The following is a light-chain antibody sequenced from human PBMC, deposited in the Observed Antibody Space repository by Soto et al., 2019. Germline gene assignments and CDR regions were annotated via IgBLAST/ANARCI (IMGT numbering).Light chain of an antibody. J-gene: IGLJ1*01. V-gene: IGLV2-14*01. Sequence: QYARTHPASVSGSPGHSITISCTGSSSDIGAYNYVSWFQQYPGKAPKLIISEVSNRPSGVSNRFSGSKSGTAASLTISGLQTEEEADYFCFSFTTDSNNVFGTGTKVTVL. CDR2: EVS. CDR3: FSFTTDSNNV. CDR1: SSDIGAYNY.